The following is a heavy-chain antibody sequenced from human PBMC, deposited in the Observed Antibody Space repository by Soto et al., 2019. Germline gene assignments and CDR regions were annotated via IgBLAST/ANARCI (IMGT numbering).Heavy chain of an antibody. J-gene: IGHJ5*02. CDR2: ISYSSSTI. CDR3: ARGPSSSWYRWFDP. V-gene: IGHV3-48*02. Sequence: GGSLRLSCAASGFTFSTYSMNWFRQAPGKGLEWVSYISYSSSTIYYADSVKGRFTISRDNAKNSLYLQMNSLRDEDTAVYYCARGPSSSWYRWFDPWGQGTLVTVSS. CDR1: GFTFSTYS. D-gene: IGHD6-13*01.